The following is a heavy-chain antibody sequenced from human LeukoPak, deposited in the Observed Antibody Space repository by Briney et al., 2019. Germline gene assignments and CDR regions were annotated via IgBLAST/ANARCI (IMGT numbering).Heavy chain of an antibody. V-gene: IGHV4-34*01. D-gene: IGHD2-8*01. CDR2: INHSGST. CDR1: GGSFSGYY. CDR3: ARTMRLMVYAPRGYGMDV. J-gene: IGHJ6*02. Sequence: SETLSLTCAVYGGSFSGYYWSWIRQPPGKGLEWIGEINHSGSTDYNPSLKSRVTISVDTSKNQFSLKLSSVTAADTAVYYCARTMRLMVYAPRGYGMDVWGQGTTVTVSS.